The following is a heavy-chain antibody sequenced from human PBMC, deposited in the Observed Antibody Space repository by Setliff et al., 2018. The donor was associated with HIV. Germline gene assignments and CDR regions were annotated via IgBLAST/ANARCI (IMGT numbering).Heavy chain of an antibody. CDR3: ARGHCSGTNCYGVDYYGMDV. J-gene: IGHJ6*02. D-gene: IGHD2-2*01. V-gene: IGHV4-4*02. CDR1: GGSLSSDNW. Sequence: LRETLSLTCAVSGGSLSSDNWWTWVRQPPGKGLEWIGEIYHTEYTNYSPSLKSRVSMSVDRSKNQFSLNLTSVTAADTAVYYCARGHCSGTNCYGVDYYGMDVWGQGTTVTVSS. CDR2: IYHTEYT.